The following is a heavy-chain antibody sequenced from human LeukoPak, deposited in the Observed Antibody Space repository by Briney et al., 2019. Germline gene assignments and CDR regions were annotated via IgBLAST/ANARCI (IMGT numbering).Heavy chain of an antibody. V-gene: IGHV3-23*01. D-gene: IGHD2-2*01. J-gene: IGHJ5*02. Sequence: PGGSLRLSCAASGFTFTNNFMSWVRQVPGKGLECISGFSGSGGSTYYADSVKGRFTISRDNSKNTLYLQMNSLRAEDTAVYYCAKSLIPAAEGKNWFDPWGQGTLVTVSS. CDR2: FSGSGGST. CDR1: GFTFTNNF. CDR3: AKSLIPAAEGKNWFDP.